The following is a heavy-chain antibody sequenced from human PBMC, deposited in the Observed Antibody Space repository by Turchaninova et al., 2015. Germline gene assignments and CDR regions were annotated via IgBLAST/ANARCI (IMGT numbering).Heavy chain of an antibody. CDR1: GYTFTGYY. CDR2: INPNSGGT. V-gene: IGHV1-2*02. J-gene: IGHJ4*02. CDR3: ARDLGVRAAPDY. D-gene: IGHD2-15*01. Sequence: QVQLVQSGAEWKKPGASVKVSCKASGYTFTGYYMPWGRQAPGQGLEWMGWINPNSGGTNYAQKFQGRVTMTRDTSISTAYMELSRLRSDDTAVYYCARDLGVRAAPDYWGQGTLVTVSS.